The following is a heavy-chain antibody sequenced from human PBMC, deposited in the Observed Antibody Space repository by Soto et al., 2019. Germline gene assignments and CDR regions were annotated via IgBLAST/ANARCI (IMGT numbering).Heavy chain of an antibody. CDR3: ARLGGYSQALDS. CDR1: NCSISPYY. V-gene: IGHV4-59*08. Sequence: SETLSLTCTVSNCSISPYYWSWFRQSPGKGLEWIGYIYYAGSFTYNPSLKSRVTISLNTSKNEVSLRLTSVTAADTAVYYCARLGGYSQALDSWGQGTLLTVS. D-gene: IGHD3-22*01. CDR2: IYYAGSF. J-gene: IGHJ4*02.